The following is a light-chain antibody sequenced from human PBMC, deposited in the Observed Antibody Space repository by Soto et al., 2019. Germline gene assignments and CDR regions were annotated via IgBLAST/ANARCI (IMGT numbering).Light chain of an antibody. CDR1: QSFSSSY. CDR2: GAS. Sequence: EFVLTQSPGTLSLSPGERATLSCRASQSFSSSYLAWYQQKPGQAPRLLIYGASSRATGTPDRFSGSGSGTDFTLTISRLEPEDFAVYYCQQYGSSPYTFGQGTKLEIK. CDR3: QQYGSSPYT. V-gene: IGKV3-20*01. J-gene: IGKJ2*01.